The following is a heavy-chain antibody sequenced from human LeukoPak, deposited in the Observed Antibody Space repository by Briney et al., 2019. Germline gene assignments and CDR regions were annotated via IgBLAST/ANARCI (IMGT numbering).Heavy chain of an antibody. J-gene: IGHJ6*02. V-gene: IGHV3-66*01. Sequence: GGSLRLSCAASGFTVSNSYMSWVRQAPGKGLEWVSVIYSGGGTYYADSVKGRFTISRDNSRNTLYLQMNSLRAEDTAVYYCARARSGATGYYYGMDVWGQGTTVTVSS. CDR3: ARARSGATGYYYGMDV. CDR2: IYSGGGT. CDR1: GFTVSNSY. D-gene: IGHD5-12*01.